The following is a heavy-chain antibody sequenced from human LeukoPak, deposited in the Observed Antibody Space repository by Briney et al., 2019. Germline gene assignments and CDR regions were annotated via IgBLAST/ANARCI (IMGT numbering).Heavy chain of an antibody. CDR2: FSGTSGLT. Sequence: GGSLRLSCVASGFDFSSYGVSWVRQSPGKGLEWVSTFSGTSGLTYYADSVKGRFTISRDNAKNSLYLQMNSLRAEDTAVYYCARAMDYWGQGTLLTVSS. CDR1: GFDFSSYG. CDR3: ARAMDY. V-gene: IGHV3-21*04. J-gene: IGHJ4*02.